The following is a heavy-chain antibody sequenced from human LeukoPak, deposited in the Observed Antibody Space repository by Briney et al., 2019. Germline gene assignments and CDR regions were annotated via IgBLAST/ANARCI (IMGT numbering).Heavy chain of an antibody. D-gene: IGHD3-9*01. CDR2: IKQDGSEK. Sequence: GGSLRLSCAASGFTFSSYWMSWVRQAPGKGLEWVANIKQDGSEKYYVDSVKGRFTISRDNAKNSLYLQMNSLRAEDTAVYYCAREGYDILTGYYEAFDYWGQGTLVTVSS. J-gene: IGHJ4*02. CDR1: GFTFSSYW. CDR3: AREGYDILTGYYEAFDY. V-gene: IGHV3-7*01.